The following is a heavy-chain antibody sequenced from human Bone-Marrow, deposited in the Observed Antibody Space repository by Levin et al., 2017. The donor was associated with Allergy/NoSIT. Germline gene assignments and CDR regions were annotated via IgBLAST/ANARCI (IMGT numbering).Heavy chain of an antibody. V-gene: IGHV3-23*01. CDR3: ATRRSSYWYFDL. D-gene: IGHD6-19*01. CDR1: GFTFSSDA. CDR2: VSYSGGTT. Sequence: GGSLRLSCAASGFTFSSDAMTWVRQAPGKGLDWVAAVSYSGGTTYYADSVKGRFTIPRDNSQNTLYLEMNSLRAEDTAVYYVATRRSSYWYFDLWGRGTLVTVS. J-gene: IGHJ2*01.